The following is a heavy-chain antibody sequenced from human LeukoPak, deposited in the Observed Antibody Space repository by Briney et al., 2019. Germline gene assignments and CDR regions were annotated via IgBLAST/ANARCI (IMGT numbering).Heavy chain of an antibody. V-gene: IGHV4-39*07. CDR2: IYYSGST. D-gene: IGHD6-13*01. CDR3: ARGHTAAGTT. Sequence: SETLSLTCSVSDGSISSRSYYWGWIRQPPGKGLEWIGSIYYSGSTYYSPSLKSRVAISVDTSKNQFSLKLSSVTAADTAVYYCARGHTAAGTTWGQGTLGTVSS. J-gene: IGHJ4*02. CDR1: DGSISSRSYY.